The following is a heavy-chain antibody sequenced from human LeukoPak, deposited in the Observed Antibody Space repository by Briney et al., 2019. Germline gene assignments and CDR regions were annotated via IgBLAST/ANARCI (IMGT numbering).Heavy chain of an antibody. D-gene: IGHD2-15*01. CDR1: GFTFSGSA. CDR3: TRHNGGYCSGGSCYWNGVDY. J-gene: IGHJ4*02. CDR2: IRSKANSYAT. Sequence: GGSLRLSCAASGFTFSGSAMHWVRQASGKGLEWVGRIRSKANSYATAYAASVKGRFIISRDDSKNTAYLQMNSLKTEDTAVYYCTRHNGGYCSGGSCYWNGVDYWGQGTLVAVSS. V-gene: IGHV3-73*01.